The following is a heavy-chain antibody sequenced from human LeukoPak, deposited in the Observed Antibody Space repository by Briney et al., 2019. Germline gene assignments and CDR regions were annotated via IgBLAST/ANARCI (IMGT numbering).Heavy chain of an antibody. CDR2: IYYSGST. D-gene: IGHD3-22*01. V-gene: IGHV4-31*03. CDR3: ARDRATMIVN. J-gene: IGHJ4*02. Sequence: SETLSLTCTVSGGSISSGGYYWSWIRQHPGKGLEWIGYIYYSGSTYYNPSLKSRVTISVDTSKNQFSLKLSSVTAADTAVYYCARDRATMIVNWGQGTLVTVSS. CDR1: GGSISSGGYY.